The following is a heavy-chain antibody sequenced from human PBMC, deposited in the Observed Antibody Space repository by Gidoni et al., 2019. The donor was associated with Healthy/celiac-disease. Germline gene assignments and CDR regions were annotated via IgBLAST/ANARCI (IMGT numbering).Heavy chain of an antibody. D-gene: IGHD3-16*01. CDR3: AKGGRLSRLYGMDV. CDR2: ISGSGGST. Sequence: EVQLLESGGGLVQPGGSLRLSCAASGFTFSSYAMSWVRQAPGKGLGGVAAISGSGGSTYSADSVKGRFTISRDNSKNTLYLQMNSLRAEDTAVYYCAKGGRLSRLYGMDVWGQGTTVTVSS. CDR1: GFTFSSYA. J-gene: IGHJ6*02. V-gene: IGHV3-23*01.